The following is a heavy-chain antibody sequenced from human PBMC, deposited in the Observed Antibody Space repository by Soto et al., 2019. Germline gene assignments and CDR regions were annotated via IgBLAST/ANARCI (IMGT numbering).Heavy chain of an antibody. D-gene: IGHD5-18*01. CDR3: ARVRGYSYGHLDY. CDR2: IYHSGST. J-gene: IGHJ4*02. CDR1: GYSISSGYY. Sequence: SETLSLTCAVSGYSISSGYYWGWIRQPPGKGLEWIGSIYHSGSTYYNPSLKSRVTISVDTSKNQFSLKLSSVTAADTAVYYCARVRGYSYGHLDYWGQGTLVTAPQ. V-gene: IGHV4-38-2*01.